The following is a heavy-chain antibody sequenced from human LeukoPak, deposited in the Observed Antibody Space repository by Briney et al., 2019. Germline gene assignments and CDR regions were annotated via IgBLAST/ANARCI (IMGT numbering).Heavy chain of an antibody. CDR3: AILYSTNY. D-gene: IGHD6-13*01. Sequence: GGSLRLSCGASGFTSSNAWMSWVRQAPGKGLEWVSGISNSGGFTYYADSVKGRLTISRDNSKNTLYLQMNSLRAEDTALYYCAILYSTNYWGQGTLVTVSS. CDR1: GFTSSNAW. CDR2: ISNSGGFT. J-gene: IGHJ4*02. V-gene: IGHV3-23*01.